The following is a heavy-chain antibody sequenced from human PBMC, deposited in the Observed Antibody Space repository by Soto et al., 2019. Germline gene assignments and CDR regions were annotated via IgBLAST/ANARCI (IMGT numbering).Heavy chain of an antibody. Sequence: QVQLQQWGAGLLKPSETLSLTCAVYGGSFSGYYWCWIRQPPGKGLDSIGEINHSGSTNYNPSLRSRVTISVDTSKNQLSLKLSSVSAADTAVYYCARESQVRGVIITEYAFDIWGQGPMVTVS. J-gene: IGHJ3*02. V-gene: IGHV4-34*01. CDR2: INHSGST. CDR3: ARESQVRGVIITEYAFDI. D-gene: IGHD3-10*01. CDR1: GGSFSGYY.